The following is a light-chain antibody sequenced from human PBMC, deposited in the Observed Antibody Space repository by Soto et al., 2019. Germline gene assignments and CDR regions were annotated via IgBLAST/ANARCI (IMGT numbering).Light chain of an antibody. CDR2: AAS. J-gene: IGKJ5*01. V-gene: IGKV1-9*01. Sequence: IQLTQSLSSLSASVGDRVTITCRASQGISSYLAWYQQKPGKAPKLLIYAASTLQGGVPSRFSGSGSGTDFTLTINSLQPEDLATYYCQQLNSYPITFGQGTRLEIK. CDR1: QGISSY. CDR3: QQLNSYPIT.